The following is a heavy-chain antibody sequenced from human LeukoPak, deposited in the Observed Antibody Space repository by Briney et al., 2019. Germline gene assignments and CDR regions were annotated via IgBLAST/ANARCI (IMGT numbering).Heavy chain of an antibody. CDR3: ARADILVYYYYYGMDV. J-gene: IGHJ6*02. CDR1: GYTFTSYG. V-gene: IGHV1-18*01. Sequence: ASVKVSCKASGYTFTSYGISWVRQAPGQGLEWMEWISAYNGNTNYAQKLQGRVTMTTDTSTSTAYMELRSLRSDDTAVYYCARADILVYYYYYGMDVWGQGTTVTVSS. D-gene: IGHD3-9*01. CDR2: ISAYNGNT.